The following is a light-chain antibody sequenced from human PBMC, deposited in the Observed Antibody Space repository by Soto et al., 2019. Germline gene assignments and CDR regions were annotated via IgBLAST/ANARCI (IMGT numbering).Light chain of an antibody. CDR3: QQYDDLAAIT. CDR1: QSVSSY. CDR2: DAS. V-gene: IGKV3-11*01. Sequence: EIVLTQSPATLSLSPGERATLSCRASQSVSSYLAWYQQKPGQAPRLLIYDASNRATGIPARFSGSGSGTDFTLTISSLEPEDFATYYCQQYDDLAAITFGPGTKVDV. J-gene: IGKJ3*01.